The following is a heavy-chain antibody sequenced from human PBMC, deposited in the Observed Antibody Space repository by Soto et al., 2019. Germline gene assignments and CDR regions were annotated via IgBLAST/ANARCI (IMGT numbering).Heavy chain of an antibody. V-gene: IGHV4-59*01. J-gene: IGHJ6*03. D-gene: IGHD3-10*01. CDR3: ARAGTMVRGVPYSAVYYYYYMDV. CDR2: IYYSGST. Sequence: QVQLQESGPGLVKPSETLSLTCTVSGGSISSYYWSWIRQPPGKGLEWIGYIYYSGSTNYNPSLKSRVTISVDTSKNQFSLKLSSVTAADTAVYYCARAGTMVRGVPYSAVYYYYYMDVWGKGTTVTVSS. CDR1: GGSISSYY.